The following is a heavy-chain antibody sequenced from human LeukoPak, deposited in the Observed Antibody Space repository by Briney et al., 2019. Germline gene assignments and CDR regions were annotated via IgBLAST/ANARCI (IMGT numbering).Heavy chain of an antibody. CDR1: GFTFSNSA. CDR2: LSGSGITT. J-gene: IGHJ4*01. CDR3: AKGIYSSGWSYFDY. D-gene: IGHD6-19*01. Sequence: GGSLRLSCAASGFTFSNSAMSWVRQAPGKGLEWVSTLSGSGITTYYADSVKGRFTISRDNSKSTLYLQMNSLRAEDTAVYYCAKGIYSSGWSYFDYWGHGTLVTVSS. V-gene: IGHV3-23*01.